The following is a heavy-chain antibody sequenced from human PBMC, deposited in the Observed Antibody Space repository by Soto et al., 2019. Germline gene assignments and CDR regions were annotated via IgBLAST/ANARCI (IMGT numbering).Heavy chain of an antibody. D-gene: IGHD1-26*01. J-gene: IGHJ3*01. CDR3: IKGGGVNYYTQYAFDF. CDR1: GFTFSTYA. CDR2: ISNNGGST. Sequence: EVHLVESGGGLVHPGGSLTLSCSVSGFTFSTYARHWVRQAPGKGLEYVSAISNNGGSTYYADSVTGRFIISRDNSMNTLYLQMRSLRVDDTAVYFCIKGGGVNYYTQYAFDFWGQGTMVTVSS. V-gene: IGHV3-64D*06.